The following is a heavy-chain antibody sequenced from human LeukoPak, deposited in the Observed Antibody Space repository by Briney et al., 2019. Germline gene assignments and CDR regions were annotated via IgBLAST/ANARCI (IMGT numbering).Heavy chain of an antibody. CDR1: GGSFSGYY. V-gene: IGHV4-59*10. CDR3: AGGTEYYYYGMDV. Sequence: SETLSLTCAVYGGSFSGYYWSWIRQPPGKGLEWIGRIYTSGSTNYNPSLKSRVTMSVDTSKNQFSLKLSSVTAADTAVYYCAGGTEYYYYGMDVWGQGTTVTVSS. CDR2: IYTSGST. J-gene: IGHJ6*02. D-gene: IGHD3-16*01.